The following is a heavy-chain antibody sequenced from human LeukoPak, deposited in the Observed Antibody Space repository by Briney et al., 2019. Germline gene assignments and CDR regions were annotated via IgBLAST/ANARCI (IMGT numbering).Heavy chain of an antibody. V-gene: IGHV4-59*08. CDR1: GGSISSYY. J-gene: IGHJ2*01. D-gene: IGHD1-26*01. CDR3: ARHKWELRYFDL. CDR2: IYYSGST. Sequence: PSETLSLTCTVSGGSISSYYRSWIRQPPGKGLEWIGYIYYSGSTNYNPSLKSRVTISVDTSKNQFSLKLSSVTAADTAVYYCARHKWELRYFDLWGRGTLVTVSS.